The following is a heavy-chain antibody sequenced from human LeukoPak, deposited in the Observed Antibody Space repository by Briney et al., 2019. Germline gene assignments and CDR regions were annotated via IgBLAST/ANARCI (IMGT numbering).Heavy chain of an antibody. V-gene: IGHV4-31*03. CDR3: ARHGLKYYYDSRGPHWFDP. J-gene: IGHJ5*02. CDR2: IYYSGST. Sequence: PSQTLSLTCTVSGGSISSGGYYWSWIRQHPGKGLEWIGYIYYSGSTNYNPSLKSRVTISVDTSKNQFSLKLSSVTAADTAVYYCARHGLKYYYDSRGPHWFDPWGQGTLVTVSS. CDR1: GGSISSGGYY. D-gene: IGHD3-22*01.